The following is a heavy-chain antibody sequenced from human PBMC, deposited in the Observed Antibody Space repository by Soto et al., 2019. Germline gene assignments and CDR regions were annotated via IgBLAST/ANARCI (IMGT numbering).Heavy chain of an antibody. CDR3: VRFEEPASGSGPLADL. CDR2: IHYNGRT. Sequence: QVRLQQWGAGLLKPSETLSLTCGVYGESSSTYYWNWIRQSPGKGLEWIADIHYNGRTNYNPSLKSRLTISVYTSQKQFSLNLTSVTAADTAVYYCVRFEEPASGSGPLADLWGQGTLVTASP. D-gene: IGHD3-10*01. V-gene: IGHV4-34*01. J-gene: IGHJ4*02. CDR1: GESSSTYY.